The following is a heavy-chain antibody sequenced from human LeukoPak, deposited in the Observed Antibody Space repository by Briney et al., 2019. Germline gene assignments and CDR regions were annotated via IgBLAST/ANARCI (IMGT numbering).Heavy chain of an antibody. CDR2: IYYTGST. CDR3: EPLHTRPILYGGL. V-gene: IGHV4-39*01. CDR1: GGYVTTNSYY. J-gene: IGHJ2*01. D-gene: IGHD3-16*01. Sequence: SETLSLTCTVSGGYVTTNSYYSGWIRQTPGKTLEWIGSIYYTGSTSYNPSLKSRVTISVDTSKNLLSLKLNSVTAADTVVYFCEPLHTRPILYGGLWGSGTLVTVSS.